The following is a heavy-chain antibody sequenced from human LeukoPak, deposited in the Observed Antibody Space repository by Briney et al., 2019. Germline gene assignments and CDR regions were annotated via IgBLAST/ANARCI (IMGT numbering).Heavy chain of an antibody. CDR3: ARIIAAAGPYYFDY. D-gene: IGHD6-13*01. V-gene: IGHV3-21*01. J-gene: IGHJ4*02. CDR2: ISSSSSYI. CDR1: GFTFSSYS. Sequence: PGGSLRLSCAASGFTFSSYSMNWVRQALGKGLEWVSSISSSSSYIYYADSVKGRFTISRDNAKNSLYLQMNSLRAEDTAVYYCARIIAAAGPYYFDYWGQGTLSPSPQ.